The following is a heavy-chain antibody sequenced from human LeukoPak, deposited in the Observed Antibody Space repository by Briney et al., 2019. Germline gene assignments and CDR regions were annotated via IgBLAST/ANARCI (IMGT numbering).Heavy chain of an antibody. CDR2: INGNGGRT. CDR3: ARLFNAGLGAPLDY. Sequence: PGGSLRLSCAASGFIFNEYGMTWVRHIPGKGLEWVSGINGNGGRTGYADSVKGRFTITRDNAKNSLYLQMDSLRAEDTALYFCARLFNAGLGAPLDYGGQGTLVTVSS. J-gene: IGHJ4*02. V-gene: IGHV3-20*04. D-gene: IGHD1-26*01. CDR1: GFIFNEYG.